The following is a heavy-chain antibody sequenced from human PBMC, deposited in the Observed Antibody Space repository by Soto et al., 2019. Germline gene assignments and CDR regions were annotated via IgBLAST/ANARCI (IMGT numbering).Heavy chain of an antibody. Sequence: ASVKVSCKASGYTFTSYAMNWVRQAPGQRLEWMGWINAGNGNTKYSQKFQGRVTITRDTSASTAYMELSSLRTEDTAVYYCAKDQSASSNSYHAMDVWGPGTTVTVSS. CDR3: AKDQSASSNSYHAMDV. J-gene: IGHJ6*02. D-gene: IGHD6-6*01. CDR2: INAGNGNT. V-gene: IGHV1-3*01. CDR1: GYTFTSYA.